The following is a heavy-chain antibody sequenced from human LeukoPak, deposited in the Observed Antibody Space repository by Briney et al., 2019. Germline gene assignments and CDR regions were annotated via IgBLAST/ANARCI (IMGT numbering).Heavy chain of an antibody. Sequence: ASVKVSCKASGGTFSSYAISWVRQAPGQGLEWMGRIIPILGIANYAQKFQGRVTITADKSTSTAYMELSSLRSEDTAVYYCARAEDHYDSSGYSIDYWGQGTLVTVSS. D-gene: IGHD3-22*01. CDR1: GGTFSSYA. J-gene: IGHJ4*02. V-gene: IGHV1-69*04. CDR2: IIPILGIA. CDR3: ARAEDHYDSSGYSIDY.